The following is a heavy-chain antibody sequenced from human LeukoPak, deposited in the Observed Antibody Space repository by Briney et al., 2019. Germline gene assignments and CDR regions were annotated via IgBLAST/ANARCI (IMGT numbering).Heavy chain of an antibody. D-gene: IGHD2-2*01. CDR3: ARVDCSSTSCRHPGNFDP. Sequence: SETLSLTCTVSGGSISSYYWSWIRQPPGKGLEWIGYIYYSGSTNYNPSLKSRVTISVDTSKNQFSLKLSSVTAADTAVYYCARVDCSSTSCRHPGNFDPWGQGTLVTVSS. J-gene: IGHJ5*02. CDR2: IYYSGST. V-gene: IGHV4-59*01. CDR1: GGSISSYY.